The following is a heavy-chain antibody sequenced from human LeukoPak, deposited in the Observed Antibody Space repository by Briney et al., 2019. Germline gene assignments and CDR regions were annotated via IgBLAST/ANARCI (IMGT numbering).Heavy chain of an antibody. CDR2: ISGGGGST. J-gene: IGHJ3*02. Sequence: LPGGTLRLSCAASGFTFGSYGMSWVRQAPGKGLEWVSGISGGGGSTYYADSVKGRFTISRDNSKNTLYLQMNSLRAEDTAVYYCAKDSPYGARGRGALDIWGQGTMVTVSS. D-gene: IGHD4/OR15-4a*01. CDR1: GFTFGSYG. CDR3: AKDSPYGARGRGALDI. V-gene: IGHV3-23*01.